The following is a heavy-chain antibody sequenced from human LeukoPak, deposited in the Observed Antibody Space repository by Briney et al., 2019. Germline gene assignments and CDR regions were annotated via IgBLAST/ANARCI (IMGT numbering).Heavy chain of an antibody. Sequence: SETLSLTCTVSGGSISSYYWRWIRQPPGKGLEWIGYIYTSGSTNYNPSLKNRVTISVDTSKYLFSLKLSSVTAADTAVYYCARLTPNYYDSSGYYRGWFDPWGQGTLVTVSS. V-gene: IGHV4-4*09. CDR3: ARLTPNYYDSSGYYRGWFDP. CDR1: GGSISSYY. D-gene: IGHD3-22*01. CDR2: IYTSGST. J-gene: IGHJ5*02.